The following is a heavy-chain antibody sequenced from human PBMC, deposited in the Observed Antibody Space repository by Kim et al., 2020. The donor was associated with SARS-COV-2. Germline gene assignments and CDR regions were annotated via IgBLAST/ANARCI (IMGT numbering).Heavy chain of an antibody. Sequence: SGSTNYNPSLKSRVTISVDTSKNQFSLKLSSVTAADTAVYYCARGLILHTWGQGTLVTVSS. V-gene: IGHV4-34*01. CDR2: SGST. D-gene: IGHD4-4*01. J-gene: IGHJ5*02. CDR3: ARGLILHT.